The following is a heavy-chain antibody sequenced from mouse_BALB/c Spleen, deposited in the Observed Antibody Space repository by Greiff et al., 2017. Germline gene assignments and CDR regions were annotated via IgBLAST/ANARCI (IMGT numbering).Heavy chain of an antibody. J-gene: IGHJ4*01. CDR3: ARRGNYYYAMDY. CDR2: IWAGGST. V-gene: IGHV2-9*02. CDR1: GFSLTSYG. Sequence: VKLQESGPGLVAPSQSLSITCTVSGFSLTSYGVHWVRQPPGKGLEWLGVIWAGGSTNYNSALMSRLSISKDNSKSQVFLKMNSLQTDDTAMYYCARRGNYYYAMDYWGQGTSVTVSS. D-gene: IGHD2-1*01.